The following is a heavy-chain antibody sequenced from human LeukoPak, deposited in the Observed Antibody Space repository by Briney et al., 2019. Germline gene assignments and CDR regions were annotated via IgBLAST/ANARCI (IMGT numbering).Heavy chain of an antibody. CDR1: GGSFSGYY. J-gene: IGHJ6*03. V-gene: IGHV4-34*01. CDR3: ARGSTFTIFGVYYYYYYMDV. CDR2: INHSGST. D-gene: IGHD3-3*01. Sequence: SETLSLTCAVYGGSFSGYYWSWIRQPPGKGLEWIGEINHSGSTNYNPSPKSRVTISVDTSKNQFSLKLSSVTAADTAVYYCARGSTFTIFGVYYYYYYMDVWGKGTTVTVSS.